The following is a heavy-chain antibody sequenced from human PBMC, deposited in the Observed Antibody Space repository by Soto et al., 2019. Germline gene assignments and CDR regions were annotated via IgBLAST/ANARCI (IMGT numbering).Heavy chain of an antibody. CDR3: ARNFDFWSGYYLRYFDY. V-gene: IGHV4-39*01. D-gene: IGHD3-3*01. CDR2: ISYSGST. CDR1: GDFISSTTLN. Sequence: SETLSLTCSVSGDFISSTTLNWAWIRQPPGKGLEWIGSISYSGSTYYNPALQSRVTLSLDTSKNQFSLGLCSVAAADPAVYYCARNFDFWSGYYLRYFDYWGQGTLVTVSS. J-gene: IGHJ4*02.